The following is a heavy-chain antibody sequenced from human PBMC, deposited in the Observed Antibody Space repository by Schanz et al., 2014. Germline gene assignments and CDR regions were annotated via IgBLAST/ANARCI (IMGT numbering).Heavy chain of an antibody. D-gene: IGHD6-13*01. V-gene: IGHV3-48*01. CDR2: IRSSSSTI. Sequence: EVQLLESGGGLVQPGGSLRLSCAASGFTFSSYSMNWVRQAPGKGLEWVSYIRSSSSTIYYADSVKGRFTISRDNAKNSLYLKMNSLRAEDTAVYYCARDRQQLVGRIGYYYGMDVWGQGTTVTVSS. CDR3: ARDRQQLVGRIGYYYGMDV. CDR1: GFTFSSYS. J-gene: IGHJ6*02.